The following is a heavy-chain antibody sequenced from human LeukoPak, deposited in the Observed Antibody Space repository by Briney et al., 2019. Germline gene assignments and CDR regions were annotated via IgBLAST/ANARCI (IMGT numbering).Heavy chain of an antibody. D-gene: IGHD1-26*01. Sequence: QPGGSLRLSCAASXFTFSSYGMHWVRQAPGKGLEWVAVISYDGSNKYYADSVKARFTISRDNSKNTLYLQMNSLRAEDTAVYYCAKDAGQWEPPSDAFDIWGQGTMVTVSS. CDR1: XFTFSSYG. J-gene: IGHJ3*02. CDR3: AKDAGQWEPPSDAFDI. CDR2: ISYDGSNK. V-gene: IGHV3-30*18.